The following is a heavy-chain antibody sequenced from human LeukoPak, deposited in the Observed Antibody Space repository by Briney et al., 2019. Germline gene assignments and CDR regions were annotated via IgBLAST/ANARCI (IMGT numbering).Heavy chain of an antibody. Sequence: GRSLRLSCAASGFTFSSYGMHWVRQAPGKGLEWVAVISYDGSNKYYGDSVKGRFTISRDNSKNTLYLQMNSLRAEDTAVYYCANPDTFELTWGQGTLVTVSS. CDR2: ISYDGSNK. J-gene: IGHJ5*02. D-gene: IGHD5-18*01. CDR3: ANPDTFELT. V-gene: IGHV3-30*18. CDR1: GFTFSSYG.